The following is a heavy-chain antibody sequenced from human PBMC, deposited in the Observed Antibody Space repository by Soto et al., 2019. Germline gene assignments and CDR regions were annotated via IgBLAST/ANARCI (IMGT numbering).Heavy chain of an antibody. Sequence: PGGSLRLSCAASGFTFSNYDMHWVRQAPGKGLEWVAVISYDGSNKYYADSVKGRFTISRDNSKNTLYLQMNSLRAEDTAVYYCAKDRSYYGSGSFYSNGMDVWGQGTTVTVSS. CDR3: AKDRSYYGSGSFYSNGMDV. V-gene: IGHV3-30*18. J-gene: IGHJ6*02. CDR2: ISYDGSNK. CDR1: GFTFSNYD. D-gene: IGHD3-10*01.